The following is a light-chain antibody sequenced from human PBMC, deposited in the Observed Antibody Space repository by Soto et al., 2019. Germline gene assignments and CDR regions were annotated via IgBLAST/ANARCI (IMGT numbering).Light chain of an antibody. Sequence: EIVLTQSPRTLSLSPGESATLSCRASQNVYINSLVWFQQKPGQTPRLLIYGPSTRAAGVPDRFTGSGSGADFALTITSLEPEDFAMYYCQQYGGAPFTFGPGTRV. CDR1: QNVYINS. V-gene: IGKV3-20*01. CDR2: GPS. J-gene: IGKJ3*01. CDR3: QQYGGAPFT.